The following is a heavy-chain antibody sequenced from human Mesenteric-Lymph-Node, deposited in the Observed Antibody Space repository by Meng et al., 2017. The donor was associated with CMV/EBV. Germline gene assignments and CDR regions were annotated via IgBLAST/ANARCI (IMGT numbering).Heavy chain of an antibody. CDR1: GYIFTTYY. Sequence: GYIFTTYYMHGGRQAPGQGLEWMGRINPNTGGTNYAQKFQGRVTMTRDTPISTAYMELSRLRSDDTAVYYCARDQYSSSWERANFDYWGQGTLVTVSS. J-gene: IGHJ4*02. CDR2: INPNTGGT. V-gene: IGHV1-2*06. D-gene: IGHD6-13*01. CDR3: ARDQYSSSWERANFDY.